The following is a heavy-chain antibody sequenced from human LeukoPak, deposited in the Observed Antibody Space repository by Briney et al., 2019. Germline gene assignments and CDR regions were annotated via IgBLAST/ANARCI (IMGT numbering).Heavy chain of an antibody. J-gene: IGHJ3*02. D-gene: IGHD2-15*01. CDR1: GFSFSSYW. V-gene: IGHV3-74*01. Sequence: GGSLRLSCAASGFSFSSYWMHWVRQVPGKGLVWVARIQYDGSTTNYADSVKGRFTISRDNAKKTLYVQMNSLRAEDTAVYYCARALVAGVTLNALDIWGQGTMFTVSS. CDR2: IQYDGSTT. CDR3: ARALVAGVTLNALDI.